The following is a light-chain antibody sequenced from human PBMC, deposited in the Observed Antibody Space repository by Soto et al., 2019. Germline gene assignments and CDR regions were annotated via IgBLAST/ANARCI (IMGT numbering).Light chain of an antibody. CDR3: PHYNSYSYA. CDR2: KAS. CDR1: QTISSW. V-gene: IGKV1-5*03. Sequence: DIQMTQSPSTLSGSVGDRVTITCRSSQTISSWLAWYQQKPGKAPKLLLYKASTLKSGVPSRFSGSGSGTDITLNISSLQTDDFATYYCPHYNSYSYAFGQGSKVERK. J-gene: IGKJ1*01.